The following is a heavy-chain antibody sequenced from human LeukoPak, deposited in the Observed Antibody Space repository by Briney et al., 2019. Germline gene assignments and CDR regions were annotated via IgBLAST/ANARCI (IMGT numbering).Heavy chain of an antibody. Sequence: GGSLRLSCAASGFTFSSYAMSWVRQAPRKGLVWVSRISTDGYTTDYADFVQGRFTASRDNTKNTWSLEMNSLRAEDTAVYYCVVGGSPGYWGQGTLVTVSS. J-gene: IGHJ4*02. D-gene: IGHD2-15*01. CDR3: VVGGSPGY. CDR2: ISTDGYTT. CDR1: GFTFSSYA. V-gene: IGHV3-74*01.